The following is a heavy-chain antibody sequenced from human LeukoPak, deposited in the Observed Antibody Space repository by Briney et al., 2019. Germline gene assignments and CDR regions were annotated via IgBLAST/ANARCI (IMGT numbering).Heavy chain of an antibody. CDR2: IYYSGST. Sequence: SETLPLTCTVSGGSISIYYWGWIRQPPGKGLEWIGDIYYSGSTNYNPSLKSRVTISVDTSKNQFSLRLSSVTAADTAVYYSASLASGSYSTLTHFHYGRQGTLVTVSS. CDR3: ASLASGSYSTLTHFHY. CDR1: GGSISIYY. V-gene: IGHV4-59*08. D-gene: IGHD1-26*01. J-gene: IGHJ4*02.